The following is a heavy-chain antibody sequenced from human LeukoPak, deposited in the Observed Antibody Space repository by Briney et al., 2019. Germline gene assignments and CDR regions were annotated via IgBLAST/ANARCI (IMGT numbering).Heavy chain of an antibody. J-gene: IGHJ4*02. V-gene: IGHV3-33*01. CDR1: GFTFSTYA. CDR3: ARDRLTTVTTFHFDY. Sequence: AGGSLRLSCAASGFTFSTYAMHWVRQAPGKGLEWVAVIWSDSTNKYYADSVRGRFTISRDNSKNTLYLQMSSLRAEDTAMYYCARDRLTTVTTFHFDYWDQGTLVTVSS. CDR2: IWSDSTNK. D-gene: IGHD4-17*01.